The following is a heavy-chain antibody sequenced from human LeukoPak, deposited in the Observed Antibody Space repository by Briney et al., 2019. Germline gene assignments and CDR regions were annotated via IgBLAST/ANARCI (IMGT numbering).Heavy chain of an antibody. CDR3: ARATGDDGYFYF. Sequence: GESLKISCKGSGYSFSNYWIGWVRQMPEKGLELMGIIYPDDSDIRYSPSFQGQVTIAADKSISTASLQWSSLKASDTGIYYCARATGDDGYFYFWGQGTLVTVSS. CDR1: GYSFSNYW. V-gene: IGHV5-51*01. J-gene: IGHJ4*02. CDR2: IYPDDSDI.